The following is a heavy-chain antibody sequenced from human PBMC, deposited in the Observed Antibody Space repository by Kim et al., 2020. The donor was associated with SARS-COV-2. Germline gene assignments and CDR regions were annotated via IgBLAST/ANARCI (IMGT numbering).Heavy chain of an antibody. CDR2: ISSSSSYI. J-gene: IGHJ4*02. V-gene: IGHV3-21*01. CDR3: AREALPGHYFDY. CDR1: GFTFSSYS. Sequence: GGSLRLSCAASGFTFSSYSMNWVRQAPGKGLEWVSSISSSSSYIYYADSVKGRFTISRDNAKNSLYLQMNSLRAEDTAVYYCAREALPGHYFDYWGQGTLVTVSS.